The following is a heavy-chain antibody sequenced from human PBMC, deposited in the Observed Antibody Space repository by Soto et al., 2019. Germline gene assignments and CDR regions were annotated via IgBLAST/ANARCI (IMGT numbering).Heavy chain of an antibody. CDR1: GCSISSGGYY. CDR3: ASRYCSGGSCYWGDY. V-gene: IGHV4-31*03. J-gene: IGHJ4*02. CDR2: IYYSGST. Sequence: QVQLQESGPGLVKPSQTLSLTCTVSGCSISSGGYYWRWIRQYPGKGLEWIGYIYYSGSTYYNPSLKSRVTISVDTSKNQFSRKLSSVTAADTAVYYCASRYCSGGSCYWGDYWGQGTLVTVSS. D-gene: IGHD2-15*01.